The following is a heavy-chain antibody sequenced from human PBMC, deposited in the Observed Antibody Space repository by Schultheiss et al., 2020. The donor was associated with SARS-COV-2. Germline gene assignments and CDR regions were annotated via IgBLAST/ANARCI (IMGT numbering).Heavy chain of an antibody. CDR1: GGTFSSYA. V-gene: IGHV1-69*13. CDR3: ARGVVVVAATPRGFYYYGMDV. D-gene: IGHD2-15*01. CDR2: IIPIFGTA. Sequence: SVKVSCKASGGTFSSYAISWVRQAPGQGLEWMGGIIPIFGTANYAQKFQGRVTITADESTSTAYMELSSLRSEDTAVYYCARGVVVVAATPRGFYYYGMDVWGQGTTVTVSS. J-gene: IGHJ6*02.